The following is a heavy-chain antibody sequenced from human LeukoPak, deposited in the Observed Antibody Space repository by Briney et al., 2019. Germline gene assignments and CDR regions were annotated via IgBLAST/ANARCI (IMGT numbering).Heavy chain of an antibody. V-gene: IGHV1-69*04. CDR3: ARVYSSSWSFYFDY. Sequence: SVKVSCKASGGTFSSYAISWVRQAPGQGLEWMGRIIPILGIANYAQKFQGRVTITADKSTSTAYMELSSLRSEDTAVYYCARVYSSSWSFYFDYWGQGTLVTVSS. CDR2: IIPILGIA. D-gene: IGHD6-13*01. CDR1: GGTFSSYA. J-gene: IGHJ4*02.